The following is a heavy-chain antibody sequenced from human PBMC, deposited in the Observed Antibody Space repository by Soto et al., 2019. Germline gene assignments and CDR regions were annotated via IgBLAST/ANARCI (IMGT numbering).Heavy chain of an antibody. V-gene: IGHV1-3*01. J-gene: IGHJ4*02. D-gene: IGHD3-10*01. CDR1: GCTFMTYA. CDR2: INPGNGNT. Sequence: QVQLVQSGAEVKKPGASVKISCKTSGCTFMTYALHWVRQAPGQRPEWMGWINPGNGNTEYSQKLQGRVTITRDTSARTVFMEVANMTSDDTAVYYCARVRMLWYGELSHWGQGTQVIVSA. CDR3: ARVRMLWYGELSH.